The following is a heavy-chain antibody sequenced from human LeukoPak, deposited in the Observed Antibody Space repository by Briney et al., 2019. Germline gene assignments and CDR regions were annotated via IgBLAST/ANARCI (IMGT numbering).Heavy chain of an antibody. Sequence: GGSLRLSCAASGFTVSSNYMSWVRQAPGKGLEWVALITRDGAYTVYSDSVKGRFTISRDNSKNSLSLQMSSLTTEDAALYYCANEVQQYFEHWGQGTLVIVAS. CDR3: ANEVQQYFEH. CDR2: ITRDGAYT. D-gene: IGHD1-1*01. V-gene: IGHV3-43*02. J-gene: IGHJ1*01. CDR1: GFTVSSNY.